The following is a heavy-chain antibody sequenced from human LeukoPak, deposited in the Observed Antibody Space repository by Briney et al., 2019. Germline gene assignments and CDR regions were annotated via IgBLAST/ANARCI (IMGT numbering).Heavy chain of an antibody. CDR1: GGTFSSYA. CDR3: ARDRQYQIPDY. D-gene: IGHD2-2*01. CDR2: INPNSGDT. V-gene: IGHV1-2*02. J-gene: IGHJ4*02. Sequence: ASVKVSCKASGGTFSSYAISWVRQAPGQGLEWMGWINPNSGDTDFAQKFQGRVTLTRDTSISTAYMELSSLRFDDTAVYYCARDRQYQIPDYWGQGTLVTVSS.